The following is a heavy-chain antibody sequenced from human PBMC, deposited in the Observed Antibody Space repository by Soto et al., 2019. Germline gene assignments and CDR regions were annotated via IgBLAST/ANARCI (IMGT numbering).Heavy chain of an antibody. CDR2: IWYDGSNK. CDR1: GFSLSSYG. D-gene: IGHD3-3*01. Sequence: GSLRPSCEAAGFSLSSYGMHWVGQAPGKGLEWVAVIWYDGSNKYYADSVKGRFTISRDNSKNTLYLQMNSLRAEDTAAYYCARDLVEVADFWSGYRRNGMDVWGQGTTVTVSS. J-gene: IGHJ6*02. CDR3: ARDLVEVADFWSGYRRNGMDV. V-gene: IGHV3-33*01.